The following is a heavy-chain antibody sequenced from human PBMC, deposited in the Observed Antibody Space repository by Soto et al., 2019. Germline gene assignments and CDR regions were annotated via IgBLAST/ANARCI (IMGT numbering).Heavy chain of an antibody. Sequence: GGSLRLSCAASGFTFSSYWMSWVRQAPGKGLEWVANIKQDGSEKYYVDSVKGRFTISRDNAKNSLYLQMNSLRAEDTAVYYCARRSPKEYYYDSSGYSYFDYWGQGTLVTVSS. V-gene: IGHV3-7*01. J-gene: IGHJ4*02. CDR1: GFTFSSYW. CDR2: IKQDGSEK. CDR3: ARRSPKEYYYDSSGYSYFDY. D-gene: IGHD3-22*01.